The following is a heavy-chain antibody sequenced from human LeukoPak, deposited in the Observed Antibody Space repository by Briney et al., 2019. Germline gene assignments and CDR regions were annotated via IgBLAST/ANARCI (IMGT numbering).Heavy chain of an antibody. V-gene: IGHV1-18*04. J-gene: IGHJ4*02. D-gene: IGHD6-6*01. CDR1: GYTFTSYY. Sequence: GASVKVSCKASGYTFTSYYMHWVRQAPGQGLEWMGWISAYNGNTSYAQKLQGRVTMTTDTSTSTAYMELRSLRSDDTAVYYCARYDGSSSDYWGQGTLVTVSS. CDR3: ARYDGSSSDY. CDR2: ISAYNGNT.